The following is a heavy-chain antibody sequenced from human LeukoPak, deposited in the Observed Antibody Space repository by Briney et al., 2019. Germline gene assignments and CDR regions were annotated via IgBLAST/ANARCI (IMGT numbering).Heavy chain of an antibody. J-gene: IGHJ4*02. CDR2: IYSGDSET. V-gene: IGHV5-51*01. CDR1: GYSFTSYW. CDR3: ARQGNYFDY. Sequence: GESLKISCKGSGYSFTSYWIGLVRQMPGKGLEWMGMIYSGDSETRYSPSFQGQVTISADKSISAAYLQWSSLKAPDTAMYYCARQGNYFDYWGQGTLVTVSS. D-gene: IGHD6-13*01.